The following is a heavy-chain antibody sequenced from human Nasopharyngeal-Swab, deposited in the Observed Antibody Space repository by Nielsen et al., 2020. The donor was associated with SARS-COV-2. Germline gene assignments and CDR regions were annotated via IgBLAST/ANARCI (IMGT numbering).Heavy chain of an antibody. D-gene: IGHD1-26*01. Sequence: GASLKISCAASGFTFSSYSMNWVRQAPGKGLEWVSSISSSGSYIYYADSVKGRFTISRDNAKNSLYLQMNSLRAEDTAVYYCARDGGATIFDYWGQGTLVTVSS. CDR3: ARDGGATIFDY. J-gene: IGHJ4*02. V-gene: IGHV3-21*01. CDR1: GFTFSSYS. CDR2: ISSSGSYI.